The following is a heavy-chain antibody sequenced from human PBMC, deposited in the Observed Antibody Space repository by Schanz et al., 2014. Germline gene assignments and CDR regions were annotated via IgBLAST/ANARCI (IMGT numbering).Heavy chain of an antibody. CDR2: FVHPGGST. Sequence: EVQLLESGGGLVQPGGSLRLSCAASGFTFSTHAMSWVRQAPGKGLEWVSFVHPGGSTYYPDSVKGRFTISRDSSKNTLYLQMNSLRPEDTAIYYCAKGRFGELSAFDIWGQGTMVTVSS. CDR1: GFTFSTHA. CDR3: AKGRFGELSAFDI. V-gene: IGHV3-23*03. D-gene: IGHD3-10*01. J-gene: IGHJ3*02.